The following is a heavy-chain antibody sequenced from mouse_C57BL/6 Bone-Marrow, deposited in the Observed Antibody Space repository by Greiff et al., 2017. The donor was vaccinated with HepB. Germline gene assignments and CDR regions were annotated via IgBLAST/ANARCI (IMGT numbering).Heavy chain of an antibody. J-gene: IGHJ4*01. CDR3: VRHWGLRREGMDY. CDR2: IRSKSNNYAT. Sequence: DVMLVESGGGLVQPKGSLKLSCAASGFSFNTYAMNWVRQAPGKGLEWVARIRSKSNNYATYYADSVKDRFTISRDDSESMLYLQMNNLKTEDTAMYYCVRHWGLRREGMDYWGQGTSVTFSS. V-gene: IGHV10-1*01. CDR1: GFSFNTYA. D-gene: IGHD2-4*01.